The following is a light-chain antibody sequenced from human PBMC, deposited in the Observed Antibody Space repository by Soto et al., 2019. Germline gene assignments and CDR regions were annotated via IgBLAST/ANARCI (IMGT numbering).Light chain of an antibody. J-gene: IGKJ1*01. V-gene: IGKV1-5*01. CDR3: QQYEYSRT. CDR1: QSITAS. CDR2: DVS. Sequence: DLQMTQSPSTLSASVGDSVTITCRASQSITASLAWYQQKPGEAPKLLIYDVSNLETGVPSRFSGSGSGTEFSLTIRSLQPDDFATYYCQQYEYSRTFGQGTKVEIK.